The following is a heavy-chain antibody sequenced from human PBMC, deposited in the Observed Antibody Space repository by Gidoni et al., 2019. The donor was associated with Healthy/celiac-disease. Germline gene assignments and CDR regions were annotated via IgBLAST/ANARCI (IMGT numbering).Heavy chain of an antibody. CDR3: ASGAGVIFGVGRDNWFDP. V-gene: IGHV1-2*02. CDR2: INPNSGGT. J-gene: IGHJ5*02. D-gene: IGHD3-3*01. CDR1: GYTFTGYY. Sequence: QVQLVQSGAEVKKPGASVKVSCKASGYTFTGYYMHWVRQAPGQGLEWMGWINPNSGGTNYAQKFQGRVTMTRDTSISTAYMELSRLRSDDTAVYYCASGAGVIFGVGRDNWFDPWGQGTLVTVSS.